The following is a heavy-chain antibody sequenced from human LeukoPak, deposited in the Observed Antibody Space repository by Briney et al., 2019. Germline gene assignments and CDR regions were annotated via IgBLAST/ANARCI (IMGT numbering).Heavy chain of an antibody. Sequence: SETLSLTCTVSGGSISSSSYYWGWIRQPPGKGLEWIGSIYYSGSTYYNPSLKSRVTISVDTSKNQFSLKLSSVTAADTAVYYCVRGRLYSSSWYEDYWGQGTLVTVSS. CDR3: VRGRLYSSSWYEDY. D-gene: IGHD6-13*01. CDR1: GGSISSSSYY. V-gene: IGHV4-39*07. CDR2: IYYSGST. J-gene: IGHJ4*02.